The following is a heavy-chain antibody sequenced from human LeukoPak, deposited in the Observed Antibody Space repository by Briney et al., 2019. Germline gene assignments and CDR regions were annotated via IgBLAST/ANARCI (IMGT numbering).Heavy chain of an antibody. CDR2: IWYDGSNK. J-gene: IGHJ6*03. V-gene: IGHV3-33*01. Sequence: PGGSLRLSCAASGFTFSSYGMHWVRQAPGKGLEWVAVIWYDGSNKYYADSVKGRFTISRDNAKNSLYLQMNSLRAEDTAVYYCARGIDYMDVWGKGTTVTVSS. CDR3: ARGIDYMDV. CDR1: GFTFSSYG. D-gene: IGHD2-21*01.